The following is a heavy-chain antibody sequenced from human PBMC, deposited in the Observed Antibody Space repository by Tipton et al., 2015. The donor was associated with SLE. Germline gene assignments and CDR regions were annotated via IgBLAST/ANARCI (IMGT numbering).Heavy chain of an antibody. V-gene: IGHV3-21*01. CDR3: ARVWRQLANYFDY. D-gene: IGHD6-6*01. CDR2: ISSSSSYI. CDR1: GFTFSSYS. Sequence: SLRLSCAASGFTFSSYSMNWVRQAPGKGLEWVSSISSSSSYIYYADSVKGRFTIPRDNAKNSLYLQMNSLRAEDTAVYYCARVWRQLANYFDYWGQGTLVTVSS. J-gene: IGHJ4*02.